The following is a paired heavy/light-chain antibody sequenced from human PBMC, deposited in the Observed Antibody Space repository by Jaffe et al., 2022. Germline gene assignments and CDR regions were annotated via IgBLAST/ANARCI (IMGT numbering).Heavy chain of an antibody. V-gene: IGHV4-61*03. CDR3: ARGLLQGTYFDY. D-gene: IGHD2-15*01. CDR2: IYYTGST. CDR1: GDSGSSGNYF. Sequence: QVQLRESGPGLVKPSETLSLTCTVSGDSGSSGNYFWSWIRQPPGKGLEYIGYIYYTGSTNYNPSLKSRVTMSVDTSKSHFSLKLSSVTAADTAVYYCARGLLQGTYFDYWGQGTLVTVSS. J-gene: IGHJ4*02.
Light chain of an antibody. Sequence: DIVMTQSPDSLAVSLGERATINCKSSRSVLYSSNNKNYLAWYQQKPGQPPKLLIYWASTRESGVPDRFSGSGSGTDFTLTISSLQAEDVALYYCQQYYTTPITFGQGTRLEIK. V-gene: IGKV4-1*01. CDR3: QQYYTTPIT. CDR2: WAS. CDR1: RSVLYSSNNKNY. J-gene: IGKJ5*01.